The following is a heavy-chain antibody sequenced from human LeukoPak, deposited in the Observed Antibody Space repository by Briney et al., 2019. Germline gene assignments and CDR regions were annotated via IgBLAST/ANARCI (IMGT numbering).Heavy chain of an antibody. CDR2: IRYDGSNK. Sequence: GGSLRLSCAASGFTFSTYGMHWVRQAPGKGLEWVAFIRYDGSNKYYADSVKGRFTISRDNSKTTLYVQMNSLRAEDTAVYYCAKAPYRSSWYLSWLDPWGQGTLVTVSS. CDR3: AKAPYRSSWYLSWLDP. V-gene: IGHV3-30*02. D-gene: IGHD6-13*01. J-gene: IGHJ5*02. CDR1: GFTFSTYG.